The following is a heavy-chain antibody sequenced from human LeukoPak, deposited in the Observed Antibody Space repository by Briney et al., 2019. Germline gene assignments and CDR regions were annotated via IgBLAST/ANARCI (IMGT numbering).Heavy chain of an antibody. CDR1: GFTFSDYY. J-gene: IGHJ4*02. V-gene: IGHV3-11*01. CDR3: ARGYSSYFQYYFDY. D-gene: IGHD6-19*01. CDR2: ISSSGSTI. Sequence: GGSLRLSCAASGFTFSDYYMSWIRQAPGKGLEWVSYISSSGSTIYYADSVKGRFTISRDDAKNSLYLQMNSLRAEDTAVYYCARGYSSYFQYYFDYWGQGTLVTVSS.